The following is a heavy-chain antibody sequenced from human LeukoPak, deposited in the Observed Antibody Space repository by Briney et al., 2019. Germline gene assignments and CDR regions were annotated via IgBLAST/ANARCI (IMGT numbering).Heavy chain of an antibody. CDR3: ARQSGQWLDNDAFDI. CDR1: GYSFTSYW. CDR2: IYPGDSDT. D-gene: IGHD6-19*01. V-gene: IGHV5-51*01. J-gene: IGHJ3*02. Sequence: GESLKISCKGSGYSFTSYWIGWVRQLPGKGLEWMGIIYPGDSDTRYSPSFQGQVTISADKSISTAYLQWSSLKASDTAMYYCARQSGQWLDNDAFDIWGQGTMVTVSS.